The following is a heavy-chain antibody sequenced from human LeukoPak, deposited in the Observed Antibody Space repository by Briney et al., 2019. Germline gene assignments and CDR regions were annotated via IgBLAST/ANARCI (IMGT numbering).Heavy chain of an antibody. D-gene: IGHD2-15*01. CDR1: GFTFDDFA. J-gene: IGHJ6*03. Sequence: GGSLRLSCVASGFTFDDFAMHWVRQAPGKGLEWVSFISWDGGDNYYGASVKGRFTISRDNSRYSLYLQMNSLRTEDTALYYCAKDRDARMGYYMDVWGKGTTVTVSS. V-gene: IGHV3-43D*03. CDR2: ISWDGGDN. CDR3: AKDRDARMGYYMDV.